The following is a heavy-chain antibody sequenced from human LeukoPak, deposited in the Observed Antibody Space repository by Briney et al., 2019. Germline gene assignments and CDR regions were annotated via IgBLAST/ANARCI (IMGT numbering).Heavy chain of an antibody. CDR1: GDSVSSNSAA. D-gene: IGHD2-21*02. J-gene: IGHJ3*02. Sequence: SQTLSLTCAISGDSVSSNSAAWNWIRQSPSRGREWLGRTYYRSKWYNDYAVSAKSRITINPDTSKNQFSLQLNSVTPEDTAVYYCARDLPSVAYCGGDCWPSDAFDIWGQGTMVTVSS. V-gene: IGHV6-1*01. CDR3: ARDLPSVAYCGGDCWPSDAFDI. CDR2: TYYRSKWYN.